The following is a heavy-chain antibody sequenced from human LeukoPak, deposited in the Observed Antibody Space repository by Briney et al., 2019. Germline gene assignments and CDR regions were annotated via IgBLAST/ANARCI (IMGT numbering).Heavy chain of an antibody. J-gene: IGHJ4*02. CDR2: ISGSGDNT. CDR3: AKGSGYDTDFDY. Sequence: GGSLRLSCAASGFTFSSYAMSWVRQAPGKGLEWVSGISGSGDNTYYADSVKGRFTISRDNSKNTLHLQMNSLRAEDTAVYYCAKGSGYDTDFDYWGQGTLATVSS. D-gene: IGHD3-9*01. CDR1: GFTFSSYA. V-gene: IGHV3-23*01.